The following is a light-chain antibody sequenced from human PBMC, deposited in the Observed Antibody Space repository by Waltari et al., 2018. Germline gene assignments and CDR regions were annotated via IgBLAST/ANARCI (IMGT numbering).Light chain of an antibody. Sequence: QSALTQPASVSGSPGQSITISCPGTSSDVGRYNYVSWFQQHPGKAPKLLIYEVGNRPSGVSTRFSGSKSGNTASLTISGLQAEDEADYYCTSYSRSNTGRVIFGGGTKLTVL. V-gene: IGLV2-14*01. CDR1: SSDVGRYNY. CDR2: EVG. J-gene: IGLJ2*01. CDR3: TSYSRSNTGRVI.